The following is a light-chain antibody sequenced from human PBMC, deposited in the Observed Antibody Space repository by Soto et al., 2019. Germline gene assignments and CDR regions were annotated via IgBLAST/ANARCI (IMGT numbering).Light chain of an antibody. V-gene: IGKV3-15*01. Sequence: EIVMTQSPATLSVSPGERATLSCRASQSVSSNLAWYQQKPGQAPRLLMYGASTRATGIPDRFSGSGSGTEFTLTISSLQSEDFAVYYCQQHNNWPPWTFGKGTKLEIK. CDR1: QSVSSN. J-gene: IGKJ1*01. CDR2: GAS. CDR3: QQHNNWPPWT.